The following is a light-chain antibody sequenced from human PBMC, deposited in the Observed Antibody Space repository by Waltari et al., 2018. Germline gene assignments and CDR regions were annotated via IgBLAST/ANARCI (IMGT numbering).Light chain of an antibody. J-gene: IGKJ4*01. Sequence: DIQMTQSPSSVSASVGDRVTIPCRASQGISAWLAWYQHKPGKAPKLLIHSASSLQSGVPSRFSGFGSGTEFTLTISSLQPEDFATYYCQQANSFPLTFGGGTKVDIK. CDR2: SAS. CDR3: QQANSFPLT. V-gene: IGKV1-12*01. CDR1: QGISAW.